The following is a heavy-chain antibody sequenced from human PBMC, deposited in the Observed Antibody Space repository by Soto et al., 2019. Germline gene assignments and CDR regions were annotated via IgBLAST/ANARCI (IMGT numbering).Heavy chain of an antibody. J-gene: IGHJ4*02. CDR3: ATIAVAGTFHPGY. CDR1: GGTFSSYA. Sequence: GASVKVSCKASGGTFSSYAISWVRQAPGQGLEWMGGIIPIFGTANYAQKFQGRVTITADESTSTAYMELSSLRSEDTAVYYCATIAVAGTFHPGYWGQGTLVTVYS. CDR2: IIPIFGTA. V-gene: IGHV1-69*13. D-gene: IGHD6-19*01.